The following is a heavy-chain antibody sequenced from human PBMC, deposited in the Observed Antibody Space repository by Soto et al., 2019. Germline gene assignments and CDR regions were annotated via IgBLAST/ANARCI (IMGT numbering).Heavy chain of an antibody. CDR1: GFTFSSYA. J-gene: IGHJ4*02. Sequence: PVGSLRLSCAASGFTFSSYAMSWVRQAPGKGLEWVSAISGSGGSTYYADSVKGRFTISRDNSKNTLYLQMNSLRAEDTAVYYCAKAPIGHSSGSNWGQGTLVTVSS. CDR2: ISGSGGST. V-gene: IGHV3-23*01. CDR3: AKAPIGHSSGSN. D-gene: IGHD3-22*01.